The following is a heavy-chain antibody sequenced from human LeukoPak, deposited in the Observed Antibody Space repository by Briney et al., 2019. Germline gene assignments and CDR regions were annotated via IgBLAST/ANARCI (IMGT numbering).Heavy chain of an antibody. CDR1: GYTFTSYG. CDR2: ISAYNGNT. J-gene: IGHJ3*01. D-gene: IGHD3-22*01. CDR3: ARWNHYYDSSGYQAFDV. V-gene: IGHV1-18*01. Sequence: ASVKVSCKASGYTFTSYGISWVRQAPGQGLEWMGWISAYNGNTNYAQKLQGRVTMTRDTSTSTVYMELSSLRSEDTAVYYCARWNHYYDSSGYQAFDVWGQGTMVTVSS.